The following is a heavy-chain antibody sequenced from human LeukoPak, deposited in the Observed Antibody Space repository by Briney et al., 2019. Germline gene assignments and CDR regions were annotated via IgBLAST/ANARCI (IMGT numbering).Heavy chain of an antibody. D-gene: IGHD3-3*01. J-gene: IGHJ4*02. V-gene: IGHV1-69*05. CDR1: GGTFSSYG. CDR3: ARDGSTLRFLEWFH. Sequence: ASVKVSCKASGGTFSSYGISWVRQAPGQGLEWMGGIIPIFGAANYAQKFQGRVTITTDESTRTAYMELSSLRSDDTAVYYCARDGSTLRFLEWFHWGQGTLVTVSS. CDR2: IIPIFGAA.